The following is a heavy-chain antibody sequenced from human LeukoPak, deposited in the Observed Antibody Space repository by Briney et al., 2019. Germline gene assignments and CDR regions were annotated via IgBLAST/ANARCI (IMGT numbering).Heavy chain of an antibody. Sequence: SGGSLRLSCAASGFTFSSYWMSWVRQAPGKGLVWVARITSDGFSTTYAESVKGRFTISRDNSKNTLYLQMNSLRAEDTAVYYCAKESGYSGYDSFDYWGQGTLVTVSS. D-gene: IGHD5-12*01. V-gene: IGHV3-74*03. CDR2: ITSDGFST. CDR1: GFTFSSYW. J-gene: IGHJ4*02. CDR3: AKESGYSGYDSFDY.